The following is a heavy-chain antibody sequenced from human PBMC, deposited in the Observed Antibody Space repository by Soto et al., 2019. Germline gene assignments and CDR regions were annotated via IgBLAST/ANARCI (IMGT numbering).Heavy chain of an antibody. D-gene: IGHD3-9*01. CDR3: ARAPYDILTGYSSYYYYYGMDV. Sequence: DTLSLTCTVSGGSISSYYWSWIRQPAGKGLEWIGRIYTSGSTNYNPSLKSRVTMSVDTSKNQFSLKLSSVTAADTAVYYCARAPYDILTGYSSYYYYYGMDVWGQGTTVTVSS. J-gene: IGHJ6*02. CDR2: IYTSGST. V-gene: IGHV4-4*07. CDR1: GGSISSYY.